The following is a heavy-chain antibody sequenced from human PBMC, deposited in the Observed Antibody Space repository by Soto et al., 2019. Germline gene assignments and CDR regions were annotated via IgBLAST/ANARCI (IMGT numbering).Heavy chain of an antibody. V-gene: IGHV2-5*02. Sequence: QITLKESGPTLVKPTQTLTLTCTFSGFSLSTSGVGVGWIRQPPGKALEWLALIYWDDDKRYSPSLKSRLTLTNDTSKNQVVLKMTNMDPVDTATYYCAHRRSGSGSYAPRSFDYWGQGTLVTVSS. D-gene: IGHD3-10*01. CDR3: AHRRSGSGSYAPRSFDY. CDR1: GFSLSTSGVG. J-gene: IGHJ4*02. CDR2: IYWDDDK.